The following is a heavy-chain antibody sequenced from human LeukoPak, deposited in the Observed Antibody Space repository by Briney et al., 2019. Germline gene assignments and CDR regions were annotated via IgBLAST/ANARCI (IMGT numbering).Heavy chain of an antibody. V-gene: IGHV4-59*08. CDR1: GGSISGYY. CDR2: IYRGGT. D-gene: IGHD6-13*01. J-gene: IGHJ5*02. Sequence: PSETLSLTCTVSGGSISGYYWSWIRQSPGKGLDWIGYIYRGGTNYNPSLKSRVTISVDTSKNQLSLKLTSATATDTAVYYCARHAAISAAGTAPFDPWGQGTLVTVSS. CDR3: ARHAAISAAGTAPFDP.